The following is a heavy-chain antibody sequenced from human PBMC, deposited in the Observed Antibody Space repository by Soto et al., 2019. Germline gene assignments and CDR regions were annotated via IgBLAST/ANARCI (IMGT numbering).Heavy chain of an antibody. Sequence: PSETLSRTCAVSGGSISSGGYSWSWIRQPPGKGLEWIGYIYHSGSTYYNPSLKSRVTISVDRSKNQFSLKLSSVTAADTAVYYCAAGGGLPRYYWGQGTLVTVSS. CDR1: GGSISSGGYS. V-gene: IGHV4-30-2*01. J-gene: IGHJ4*02. CDR3: AAGGGLPRYY. CDR2: IYHSGST. D-gene: IGHD5-12*01.